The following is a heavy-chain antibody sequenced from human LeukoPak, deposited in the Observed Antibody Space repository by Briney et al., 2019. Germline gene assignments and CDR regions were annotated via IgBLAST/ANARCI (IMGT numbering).Heavy chain of an antibody. CDR3: ANEYSNYGYWFDP. Sequence: GGSLRLSCAASGFTFSSYVMTWVRQAPGKGLEWVSAISGSGTNTNYADSVKGRFTISRDNSKNTLYLQMNSLRAEDTAVYYCANEYSNYGYWFDPWGQGTLVTVSS. CDR1: GFTFSSYV. J-gene: IGHJ5*02. D-gene: IGHD4-11*01. CDR2: ISGSGTNT. V-gene: IGHV3-23*01.